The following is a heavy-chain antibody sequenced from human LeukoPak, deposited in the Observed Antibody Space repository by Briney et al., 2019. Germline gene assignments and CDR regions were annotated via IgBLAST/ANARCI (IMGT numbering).Heavy chain of an antibody. J-gene: IGHJ4*02. CDR3: ARVLHGIRGVYFDY. V-gene: IGHV3-23*01. Sequence: GGSLRLSCAASGFTFSSYAMSWVRQAPGKGLEWVSAISGSGGSTYYADSVKGRFTISRDNAKNSLYLQMNSLRAEDTAVYYCARVLHGIRGVYFDYWGQGTLVTVSS. CDR1: GFTFSSYA. CDR2: ISGSGGST. D-gene: IGHD3-10*01.